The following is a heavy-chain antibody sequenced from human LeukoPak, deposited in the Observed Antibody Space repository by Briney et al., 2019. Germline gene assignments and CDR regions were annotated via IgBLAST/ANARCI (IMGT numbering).Heavy chain of an antibody. CDR1: GFNFSSYS. Sequence: GGSLGLSCAASGFNFSSYSMNWVRQAPGKGLEWVSYISSSSTIYYADSVKGRFTISRDNAKNSLYLQMNSLRAEDTAVYYCARSMVLRFLEWFSRGQGTLVTVSS. J-gene: IGHJ4*02. D-gene: IGHD3-3*01. CDR3: ARSMVLRFLEWFS. V-gene: IGHV3-48*04. CDR2: ISSSSTI.